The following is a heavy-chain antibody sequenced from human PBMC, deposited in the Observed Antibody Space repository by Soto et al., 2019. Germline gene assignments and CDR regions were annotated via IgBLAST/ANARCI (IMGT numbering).Heavy chain of an antibody. V-gene: IGHV3-53*01. CDR3: ARHDYYDSSGSSYYGMDV. CDR2: IYSGGST. CDR1: GFTVSSNY. D-gene: IGHD3-22*01. Sequence: GGSLRLSCAASGFTVSSNYMSWVRQAPGKGLEWVSVIYSGGSTYYADSVKGRFTISRDNSKNTLYLQMNSLRAEDTAVYYCARHDYYDSSGSSYYGMDVWGQGTTVTVSS. J-gene: IGHJ6*02.